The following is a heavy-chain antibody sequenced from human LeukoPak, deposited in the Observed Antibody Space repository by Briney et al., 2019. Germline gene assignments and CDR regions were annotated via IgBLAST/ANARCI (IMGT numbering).Heavy chain of an antibody. CDR1: GFTVSSNY. J-gene: IGHJ4*02. CDR2: IYSGGST. V-gene: IGHV3-66*01. CDR3: AREGIAAAGANDY. Sequence: GGSLRLSCAASGFTVSSNYMSWVRQAPGKGLEWVSVIYSGGSTYYADSVKGRFTISRDNSKNTLYLQMNSLRAEDTAVYYCAREGIAAAGANDYWGQGTLVTVSS. D-gene: IGHD6-13*01.